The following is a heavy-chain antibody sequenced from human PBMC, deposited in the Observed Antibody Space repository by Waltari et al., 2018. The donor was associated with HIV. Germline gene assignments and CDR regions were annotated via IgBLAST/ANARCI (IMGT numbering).Heavy chain of an antibody. CDR2: IYYSGRT. J-gene: IGHJ3*02. CDR1: DGSVSSGSPY. Sequence: QVQLQESGPGLVTPSETLSLTCTVSDGSVSSGSPYWSWSRQPPGKGLEWSGYIYYSGRTNYNPSLKSRVTISVDTSKNQFSLKLSSVTAADTAVYYCARKYDSDAFDIWGQGTMVTVSS. CDR3: ARKYDSDAFDI. V-gene: IGHV4-61*01. D-gene: IGHD3-16*01.